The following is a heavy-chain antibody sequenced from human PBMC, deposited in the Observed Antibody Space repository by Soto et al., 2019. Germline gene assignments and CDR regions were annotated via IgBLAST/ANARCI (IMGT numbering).Heavy chain of an antibody. CDR2: MNPNSGNT. D-gene: IGHD2-2*01. CDR3: ARGVVPAAMQGDYYYFYMDV. J-gene: IGHJ6*03. Sequence: ASVKVSCKASGYTFTSYDINWVRQATGQGLEWMGWMNPNSGNTGYAQKFQGRVTMTRNTSISTAYMELSSLRSEDTAVYYCARGVVPAAMQGDYYYFYMDVWGKGTTVTVSS. CDR1: GYTFTSYD. V-gene: IGHV1-8*01.